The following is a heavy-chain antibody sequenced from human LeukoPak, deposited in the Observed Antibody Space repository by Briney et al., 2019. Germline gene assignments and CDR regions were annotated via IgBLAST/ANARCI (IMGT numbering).Heavy chain of an antibody. Sequence: ASVKVSCKASGGTFSSYAISWVRQAPGQGLEWMGRIIPIFGTANYAQKFQGRVTITTDESTSTAYMELSSLRSEDTAVYYCASYDSSGYYYGVGAFDIRGQGTMVTVSS. CDR3: ASYDSSGYYYGVGAFDI. CDR2: IIPIFGTA. J-gene: IGHJ3*02. CDR1: GGTFSSYA. D-gene: IGHD3-22*01. V-gene: IGHV1-69*05.